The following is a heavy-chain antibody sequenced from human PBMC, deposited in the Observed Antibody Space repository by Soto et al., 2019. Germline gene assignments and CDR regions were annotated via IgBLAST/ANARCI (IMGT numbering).Heavy chain of an antibody. CDR1: GYTFTNHG. J-gene: IGHJ3*02. CDR2: INPYNANV. D-gene: IGHD3-16*01. V-gene: IGHV1-18*04. CDR3: ARDRVAGIWGDAFDI. Sequence: QVQLVQSGAEVKKPGASVKVSCITSGYTFTNHGINWVRQAPGQGLEWMGWINPYNANVNYAQKLQGRVTMTTDTSTSTAYMDLRSLTSDVTAVYYCARDRVAGIWGDAFDIWGQGTMVTVSS.